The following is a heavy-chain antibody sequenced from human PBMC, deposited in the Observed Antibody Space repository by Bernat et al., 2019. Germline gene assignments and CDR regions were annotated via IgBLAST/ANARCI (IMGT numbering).Heavy chain of an antibody. J-gene: IGHJ4*02. CDR1: GFTVSTNY. D-gene: IGHD5-12*01. CDR2: ISYDGSNK. Sequence: VQLVESGGGLVQPGGSLRLSCAASGFTVSTNYMSWVRQAPGKGLEWVAVISYDGSNKYYADSVKGRFTISRDNSKNTLYLQMNSLRAEDTAVYYCASVLVADSDYWGQGTLVTVSS. V-gene: IGHV3-30-3*01. CDR3: ASVLVADSDY.